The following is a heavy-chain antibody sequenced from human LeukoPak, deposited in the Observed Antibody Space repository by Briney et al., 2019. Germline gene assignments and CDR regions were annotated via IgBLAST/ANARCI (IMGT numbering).Heavy chain of an antibody. D-gene: IGHD5-12*01. Sequence: GGSLRLSCAASGFTFSSYGMHWVRQAPGKGLEWVAFIRYDGSNKYYADSVKGRFTISRDNSKNTLYLQMNSLRAEDTAVNYCAKDGNSGYDFYFFDYWGQGTLVTVSS. CDR1: GFTFSSYG. J-gene: IGHJ4*02. CDR2: IRYDGSNK. V-gene: IGHV3-30*02. CDR3: AKDGNSGYDFYFFDY.